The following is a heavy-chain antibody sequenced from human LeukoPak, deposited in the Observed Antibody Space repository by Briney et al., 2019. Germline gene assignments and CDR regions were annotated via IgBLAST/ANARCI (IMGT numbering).Heavy chain of an antibody. CDR3: ARGLSYYDSSGSNPLDY. J-gene: IGHJ4*02. CDR1: GGSISSSSYY. CDR2: IYYSGST. V-gene: IGHV4-39*02. D-gene: IGHD3-22*01. Sequence: AETLSLTCTVSGGSISSSSYYWGWILQPPGKGLEWIGSIYYSGSTYYNPSLKSRVTISVDTSKNHFSLKLSSVTAADTAVYYCARGLSYYDSSGSNPLDYWGQGTLVTVSS.